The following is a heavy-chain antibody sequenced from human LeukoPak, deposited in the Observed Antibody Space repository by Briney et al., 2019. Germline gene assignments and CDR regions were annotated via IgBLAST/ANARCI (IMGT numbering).Heavy chain of an antibody. CDR3: AKGLDCSGGSCRAYYYYYYYMDV. J-gene: IGHJ6*03. D-gene: IGHD2-15*01. CDR1: GFTFSSYA. CDR2: ISGSGGST. Sequence: PGGSLRLSCAASGFTFSSYAMSWVRQAPGKGLEWVSAISGSGGSTYYADSVKGRFTISRDNSKNTLYLQMNSLRAEDTAVYYCAKGLDCSGGSCRAYYYYYYYMDVWGKGTTVTVSS. V-gene: IGHV3-23*01.